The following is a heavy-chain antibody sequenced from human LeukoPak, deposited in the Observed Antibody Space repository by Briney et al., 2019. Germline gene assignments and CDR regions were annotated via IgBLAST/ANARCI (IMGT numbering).Heavy chain of an antibody. D-gene: IGHD6-13*01. V-gene: IGHV4-4*07. CDR3: ARDGGMGIAATGVDY. CDR2: IYTSGST. J-gene: IGHJ4*02. Sequence: SETLSLTCTVSGGSISSYYWSWIRQLAGKGLEWIGRIYTSGSTNYNPSLKSRVTVSVDKSKNQFSLKLSSVTAADTAVYYCARDGGMGIAATGVDYWGQGTLVTVSS. CDR1: GGSISSYY.